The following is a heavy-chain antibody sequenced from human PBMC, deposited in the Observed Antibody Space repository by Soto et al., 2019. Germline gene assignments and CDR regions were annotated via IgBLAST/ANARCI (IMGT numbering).Heavy chain of an antibody. J-gene: IGHJ5*02. CDR1: GYTFTSYY. D-gene: IGHD2-8*01. V-gene: IGHV1-18*04. CDR2: ISAYNGNT. CDR3: ARFRGVSFWFDP. Sequence: ASVKVSCKASGYTFTSYYMHWVRQAPGQGLEWMGWISAYNGNTNYAQKLQGRVTMTTDTSTSTAYMELRNLRSDDTAVYYCARFRGVSFWFDPWGQGTLVTVSS.